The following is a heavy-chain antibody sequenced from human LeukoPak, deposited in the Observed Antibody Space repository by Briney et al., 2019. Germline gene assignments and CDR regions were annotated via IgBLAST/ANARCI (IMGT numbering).Heavy chain of an antibody. D-gene: IGHD2-15*01. Sequence: SETLSLTCTVSGGSISSSSYYWGWIRQPPGKGLEWIGSIYYSGSTYYNPSLKSRVTISVDTSKNQFSLKLSSVTAADTAVYYCARVYVVVAATLDYWGQGTLVTISS. V-gene: IGHV4-39*07. CDR1: GGSISSSSYY. CDR3: ARVYVVVAATLDY. CDR2: IYYSGST. J-gene: IGHJ4*02.